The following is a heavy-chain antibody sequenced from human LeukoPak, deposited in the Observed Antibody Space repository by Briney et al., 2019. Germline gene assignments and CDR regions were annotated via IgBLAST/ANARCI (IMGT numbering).Heavy chain of an antibody. D-gene: IGHD4-17*01. J-gene: IGHJ4*02. CDR2: IYSGGST. V-gene: IGHV3-53*01. Sequence: GGSLRLSCAASGFTVSSNYMSWVRQAPGKGLEWVSVIYSGGSTYYADSVKGRFTISRDNAKNSLYLQMNSLRAEDTAVYYCATLPTTVTGDFDYWGQGTLVTVSS. CDR3: ATLPTTVTGDFDY. CDR1: GFTVSSNY.